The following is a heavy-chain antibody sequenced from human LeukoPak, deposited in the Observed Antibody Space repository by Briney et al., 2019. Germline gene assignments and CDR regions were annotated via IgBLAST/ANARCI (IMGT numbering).Heavy chain of an antibody. J-gene: IGHJ6*02. CDR2: FYSGGDT. CDR1: GLTVSSNH. CDR3: VRGMDV. V-gene: IGHV3-53*01. Sequence: PGGSLRLSCAASGLTVSSNHMSWVRQAPGKGLEWVSVFYSGGDTHYADSVKGRFTISRDNAKNSVYLQMNSLRAEDTAVYYCVRGMDVWGQGTTVTVSS.